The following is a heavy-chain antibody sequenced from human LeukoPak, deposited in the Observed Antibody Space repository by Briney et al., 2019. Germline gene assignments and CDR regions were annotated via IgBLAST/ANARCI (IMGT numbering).Heavy chain of an antibody. CDR2: ISSSSSYI. V-gene: IGHV3-21*01. CDR1: GFTFSSYS. CDR3: AREGSIGFQDY. D-gene: IGHD6-6*01. J-gene: IGHJ4*02. Sequence: GGSLRLSCAASGFTFSSYSMNWVRQAPGKGLEWVSSISSSSSYIYYADSVKGRFTISRDNAKNSLYLQMNSLRAEDTAAYYCAREGSIGFQDYWGQGTLVTVSS.